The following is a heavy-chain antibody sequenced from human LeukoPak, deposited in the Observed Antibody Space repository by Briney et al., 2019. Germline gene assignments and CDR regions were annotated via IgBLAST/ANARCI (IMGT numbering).Heavy chain of an antibody. Sequence: GGSLRLSCAASGFTFSSYSMNWVRQAPGKGLECVSSISSSSSYIYYADSVKGRFTIFRDNAKNSLYLQMNSLRAEDTAVYYCAREPDYYDSSGYPSWFDPWGQGTLVTVSS. J-gene: IGHJ5*02. D-gene: IGHD3-22*01. CDR1: GFTFSSYS. CDR3: AREPDYYDSSGYPSWFDP. V-gene: IGHV3-21*01. CDR2: ISSSSSYI.